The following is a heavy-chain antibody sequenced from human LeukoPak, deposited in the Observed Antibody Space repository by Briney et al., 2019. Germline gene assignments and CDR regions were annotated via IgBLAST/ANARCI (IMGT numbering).Heavy chain of an antibody. CDR1: GGSISSYY. Sequence: SETLSLTCTVSGGSISSYYWSWLRQPPGKGLEWIGYIYYSGSTNYNPSLKSRVTISVDTSKNQFSLKLSSVTAADTAVYYCARVTGSGSYYKFSYYHMDVWGKGTTVTISS. J-gene: IGHJ6*03. D-gene: IGHD3-10*01. V-gene: IGHV4-59*01. CDR2: IYYSGST. CDR3: ARVTGSGSYYKFSYYHMDV.